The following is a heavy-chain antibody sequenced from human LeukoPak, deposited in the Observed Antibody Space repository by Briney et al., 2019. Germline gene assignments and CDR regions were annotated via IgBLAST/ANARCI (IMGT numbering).Heavy chain of an antibody. CDR1: GFTFDDYA. J-gene: IGHJ4*02. V-gene: IGHV3-9*01. D-gene: IGHD6-19*01. CDR2: ISWNSGSI. Sequence: GGSLRLSCAASGFTFDDYAMHWVRQAPGKGLEWVSGISWNSGSIGYADSVKGRFTIFRDNAKNSLYLQMNSLRAEDTALYYCAKGHDQWLVGLFDYWGQGTLVTVSS. CDR3: AKGHDQWLVGLFDY.